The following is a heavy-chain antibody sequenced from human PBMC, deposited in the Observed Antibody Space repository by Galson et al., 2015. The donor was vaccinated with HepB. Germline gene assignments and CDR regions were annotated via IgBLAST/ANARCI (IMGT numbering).Heavy chain of an antibody. Sequence: ETLSLTCTVSGGSISSYYWSWIRQPPGKGLEWIGYIYYSGSTNYNPSLKSRVTISVDTSKNQFSLKLSSVTAADTAVYYCARDGSSWRDWYFDLWGRGTLVTVSS. CDR3: ARDGSSWRDWYFDL. CDR1: GGSISSYY. J-gene: IGHJ2*01. CDR2: IYYSGST. V-gene: IGHV4-59*01. D-gene: IGHD6-13*01.